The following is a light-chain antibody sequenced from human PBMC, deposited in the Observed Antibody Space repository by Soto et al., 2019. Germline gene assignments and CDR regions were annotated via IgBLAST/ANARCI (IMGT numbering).Light chain of an antibody. CDR2: EVS. J-gene: IGLJ1*01. V-gene: IGLV2-14*01. CDR1: SSDVGGYNY. CDR3: SSYTSSSTAV. Sequence: QSALTQPASVSGSPGQSITISCTGTSSDVGGYNYVSWYQQHPGKAPKLMIYEVSNRPSGVSNRSSGSKSDNTASLTISGLQAEDEADYYCSSYTSSSTAVFGTGTKVTVL.